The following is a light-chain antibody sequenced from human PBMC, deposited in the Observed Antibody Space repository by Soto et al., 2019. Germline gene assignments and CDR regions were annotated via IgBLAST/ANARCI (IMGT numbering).Light chain of an antibody. CDR1: QSVSSSY. CDR2: GAS. V-gene: IGKV3-20*01. Sequence: IVLTQSPGTLSLSPGERATLSCRASQSVSSSYLAWYQQKPGQAPRLLIYGASSRATGILDRFSGSGSGTDFTLTISRLEPEDFAVYYCQQYGTSPPGTFGQGTKVEIK. J-gene: IGKJ1*01. CDR3: QQYGTSPPGT.